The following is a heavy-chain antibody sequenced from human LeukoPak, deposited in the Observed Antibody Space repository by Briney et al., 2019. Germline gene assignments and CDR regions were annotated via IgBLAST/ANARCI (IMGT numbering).Heavy chain of an antibody. D-gene: IGHD6-13*01. J-gene: IGHJ3*02. CDR2: IYYSGST. CDR1: GGSISSGGYY. CDR3: ARQGRIGYSSSQGAFDI. V-gene: IGHV4-31*03. Sequence: SETLSLTCTVSGGSISSGGYYWSWIRQHPGKGLEWIGYIYYSGSTYYNPSLKSRVTISLDTSKNQFFLKLSSVTAADTTVYYCARQGRIGYSSSQGAFDIWGQGTMVTVSS.